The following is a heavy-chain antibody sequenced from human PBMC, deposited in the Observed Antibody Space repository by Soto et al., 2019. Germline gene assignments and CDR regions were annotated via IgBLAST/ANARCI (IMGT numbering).Heavy chain of an antibody. CDR2: ISGSGGTV. Sequence: PGGSLRLSCAASGFTFTSHSMSWVRQAPGKGLEWVSLISGSGGTVYYADSVKGRFTISRDNSKNTLYVQMSSLRAEDTAVYYCAKDPGDFHDYDNTPGYWGQGTLVTVSS. V-gene: IGHV3-23*01. J-gene: IGHJ4*02. D-gene: IGHD4-17*01. CDR1: GFTFTSHS. CDR3: AKDPGDFHDYDNTPGY.